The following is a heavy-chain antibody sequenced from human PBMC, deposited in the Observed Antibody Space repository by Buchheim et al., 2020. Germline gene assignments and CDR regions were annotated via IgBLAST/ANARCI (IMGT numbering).Heavy chain of an antibody. CDR3: AKARGTGYYYLYFDS. CDR2: ISGSGGTT. Sequence: EVQLLESGGGLGQPGGSLRLSCAASGFTFSTYAMSWVRQAPGKGLERVSSISGSGGTTFYADSVEGRFTISRDNSKNTLYLQMNSLRAEDTAVYYCAKARGTGYYYLYFDSWGQGT. D-gene: IGHD2/OR15-2a*01. CDR1: GFTFSTYA. J-gene: IGHJ4*02. V-gene: IGHV3-23*01.